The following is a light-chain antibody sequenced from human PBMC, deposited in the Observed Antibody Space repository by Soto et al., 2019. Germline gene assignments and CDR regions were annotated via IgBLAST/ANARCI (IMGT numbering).Light chain of an antibody. Sequence: EIVMPQSPATLSVYPRERATLSCRASQSVSSNLAWYQQKPGQAPRLLIYGASTRATGIPARFSGSGSGTEFTLTISSLQSEDFAVYYCQQYNTWPPWTFGQGTKVDIK. J-gene: IGKJ1*01. CDR2: GAS. V-gene: IGKV3-15*01. CDR1: QSVSSN. CDR3: QQYNTWPPWT.